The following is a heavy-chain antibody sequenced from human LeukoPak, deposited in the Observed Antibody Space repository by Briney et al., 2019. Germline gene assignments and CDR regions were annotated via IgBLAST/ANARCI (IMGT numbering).Heavy chain of an antibody. D-gene: IGHD6-19*01. J-gene: IGHJ3*02. V-gene: IGHV4-39*01. CDR1: GGSISSSSYY. CDR2: IYYSGST. CDR3: ARKTGYSSAVSI. Sequence: SETLSLTCTASGGSISSSSYYWGWIRRPPGTGLEWIGSIYYSGSTYYNPSLKSRVTISVDTSKNQFSLKLSSVTAADTAVYYCARKTGYSSAVSIWGQGTMVTVSS.